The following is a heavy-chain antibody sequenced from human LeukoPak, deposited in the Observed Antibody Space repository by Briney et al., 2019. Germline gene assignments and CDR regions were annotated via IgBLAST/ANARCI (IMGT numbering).Heavy chain of an antibody. J-gene: IGHJ3*02. CDR3: ARVRYYYDSSGYYLHDAFDI. CDR2: IYYSGST. CDR1: GGSISSYY. V-gene: IGHV4-59*01. Sequence: SETLSLTCTVSGGSISSYYWSWIRQPPGQGLEWIGYIYYSGSTNYNPSLKSRVTISVDTSKNQFSLKLSSVTAADTAVYYCARVRYYYDSSGYYLHDAFDIWGQGTMVTVSS. D-gene: IGHD3-22*01.